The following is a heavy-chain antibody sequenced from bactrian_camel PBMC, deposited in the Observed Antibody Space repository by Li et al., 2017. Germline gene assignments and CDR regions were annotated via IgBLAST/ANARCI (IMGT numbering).Heavy chain of an antibody. CDR3: GQPRWVSGRALGRQAEGTPS. CDR1: GHTYMRNC. J-gene: IGHJ4*01. CDR2: ISSGGLTT. Sequence: GGSVPAGGSLRLSCQASGHTYMRNCMGWYRQAPGEEREGVAAISSGGLTTTYDASMKGRFTISQDNAKNTLYLQMNSLKPEDSAMYYCGQPRWVSGRALGRQAEGTPSGVRGPRSLSP. D-gene: IGHD2*01. V-gene: IGHV3S57*01.